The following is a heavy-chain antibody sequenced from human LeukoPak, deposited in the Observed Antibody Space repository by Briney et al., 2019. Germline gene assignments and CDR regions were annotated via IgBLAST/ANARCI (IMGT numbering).Heavy chain of an antibody. CDR1: GGSISSYY. V-gene: IGHV4-59*08. CDR2: IYYSGST. CDR3: ARQIGSGWYRFAIDY. J-gene: IGHJ4*02. D-gene: IGHD6-19*01. Sequence: SETLSLTWTVSGGSISSYYWSWVRQPPGKGLEWIGYIYYSGSTNYTPSLKSRVTISVDTSKNQFSLKLSSVTAADTAVYYCARQIGSGWYRFAIDYWGQGTLVTVSS.